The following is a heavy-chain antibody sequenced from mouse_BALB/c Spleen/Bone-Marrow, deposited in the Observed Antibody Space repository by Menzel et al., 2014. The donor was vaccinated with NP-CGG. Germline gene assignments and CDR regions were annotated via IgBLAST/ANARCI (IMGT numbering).Heavy chain of an antibody. CDR2: IIPSNGRT. CDR3: ARLIYGSSFIVDF. Sequence: QFQLQQSGAELVKPGASVKLSCKSSGYTFTSYWMHWVKQRPGQGLEWIGEIIPSNGRTNYNEKVKSKATLTVDKSSNTAYMQVSSLTSEDSAVYYCARLIYGSSFIVDFWGQGTSVTVSS. CDR1: GYTFTSYW. J-gene: IGHJ4*01. D-gene: IGHD1-1*01. V-gene: IGHV1S81*02.